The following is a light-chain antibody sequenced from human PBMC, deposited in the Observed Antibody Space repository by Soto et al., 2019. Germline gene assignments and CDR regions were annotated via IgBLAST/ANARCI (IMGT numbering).Light chain of an antibody. CDR1: QSISNN. CDR2: DAS. V-gene: IGKV3-15*01. Sequence: EIVMTQSPATLSVSPGERVTLSCRASQSISNNLAWYPHKPGRAPRVLIYDASTRATGVPVRFSGSGSGTEFTLTISSLQSDDFAVYYCQQYNNWPPKHTFGQGTKLEIK. CDR3: QQYNNWPPKHT. J-gene: IGKJ2*01.